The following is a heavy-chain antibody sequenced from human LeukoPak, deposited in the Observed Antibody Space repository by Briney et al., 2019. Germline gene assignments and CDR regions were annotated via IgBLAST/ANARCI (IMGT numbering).Heavy chain of an antibody. CDR1: GFTFGIYS. Sequence: GGSLRLSCAASGFTFGIYSMTWVRQAPGKGLEWVSTVNPGGNEKYYSDSVKGRFTISRDNSKNTVYLHMNSLRAEDTAIYYCAKGRAGTPWADWGQGALVTVSS. CDR3: AKGRAGTPWAD. D-gene: IGHD1-7*01. V-gene: IGHV3-23*05. J-gene: IGHJ4*02. CDR2: VNPGGNEK.